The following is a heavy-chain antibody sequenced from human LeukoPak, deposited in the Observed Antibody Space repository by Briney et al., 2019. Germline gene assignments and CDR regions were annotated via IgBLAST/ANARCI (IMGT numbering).Heavy chain of an antibody. V-gene: IGHV5-51*01. J-gene: IGHJ6*02. Sequence: PGESLQISCQGSGYSFTSYWIGWVRQMPGKGLEWMGIIYPGDSDTRYSPSFQGQVTISADKSISTAYLQWSSLKASDTAMYYCARRGRVTMVRGVTGVSGMDVWGQGTTVTVSS. CDR1: GYSFTSYW. D-gene: IGHD3-10*01. CDR2: IYPGDSDT. CDR3: ARRGRVTMVRGVTGVSGMDV.